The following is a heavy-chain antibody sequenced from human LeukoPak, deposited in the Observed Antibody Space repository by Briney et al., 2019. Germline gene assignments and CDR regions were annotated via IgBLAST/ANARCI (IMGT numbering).Heavy chain of an antibody. D-gene: IGHD6-13*01. J-gene: IGHJ4*02. V-gene: IGHV3-23*01. CDR3: ARPGYSSSWYFDY. CDR1: GFSFSSHG. CDR2: ISGSGGST. Sequence: PGGSLRLSCAASGFSFSSHGMHWVRQAPGKGLEWVSAISGSGGSTYYADSVKGRFTISRDNSKNTLYLQMNSLRAEDTAVYYCARPGYSSSWYFDYWGQGTLVTVSS.